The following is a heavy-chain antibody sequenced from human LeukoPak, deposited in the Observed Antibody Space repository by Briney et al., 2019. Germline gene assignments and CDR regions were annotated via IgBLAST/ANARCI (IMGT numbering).Heavy chain of an antibody. Sequence: NLGESLKISCKSSGYSFTSYWIGWVRQMPGKGLEWMGIIYPGGSDTRYSPSFQGQVTISADRSISTAYLQWSSLKASDTAMYYCARTETYYGSGSYFDAFDIWGQGTMVTVSS. D-gene: IGHD3-10*01. J-gene: IGHJ3*02. CDR1: GYSFTSYW. V-gene: IGHV5-51*01. CDR2: IYPGGSDT. CDR3: ARTETYYGSGSYFDAFDI.